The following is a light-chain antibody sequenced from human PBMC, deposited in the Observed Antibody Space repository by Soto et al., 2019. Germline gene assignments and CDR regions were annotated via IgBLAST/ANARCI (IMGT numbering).Light chain of an antibody. V-gene: IGLV1-44*01. CDR2: SNN. Sequence: QSVLTQPPSASGTPGQRVTISCSGSSSNIGSNSVNWYQQLPGTAPKLLIYSNNQRPSGVPDRFSGSKSGTSASLAISGLQSGDEADYYCAAWVDSLNGYVFGTGTKVTVL. CDR3: AAWVDSLNGYV. J-gene: IGLJ1*01. CDR1: SSNIGSNS.